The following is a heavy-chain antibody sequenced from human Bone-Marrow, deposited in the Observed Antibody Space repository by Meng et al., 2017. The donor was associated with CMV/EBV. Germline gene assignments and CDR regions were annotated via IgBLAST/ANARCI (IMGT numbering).Heavy chain of an antibody. Sequence: GSLRLSCTVSGGSISSYYWSWIRQPPGKGLEWIGYIYYSGSTNYNPSLKSRVTISVDTSKNQFSLKLSSVTAADTAVYYCATSYGYNSPDAFDIWGQGTMATVSS. CDR2: IYYSGST. J-gene: IGHJ3*02. V-gene: IGHV4-59*12. CDR1: GGSISSYY. D-gene: IGHD5-24*01. CDR3: ATSYGYNSPDAFDI.